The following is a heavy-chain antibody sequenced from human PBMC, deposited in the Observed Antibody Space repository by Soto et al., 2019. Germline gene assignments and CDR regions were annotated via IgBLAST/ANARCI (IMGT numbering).Heavy chain of an antibody. V-gene: IGHV3-15*07. CDR1: GFIFSNAW. J-gene: IGHJ4*02. D-gene: IGHD3-10*01. CDR2: IKSKTNGGTT. CDR3: TTALDGGSHY. Sequence: EAQLVESGGGLVKPGGSLRLSCAASGFIFSNAWMNWVRQAPGKGLEWVGRIKSKTNGGTTDYAAPVKGRFTISRDDSKNTLSLQMNSLKTEDTAMYYCTTALDGGSHYWGQGTLVTVSS.